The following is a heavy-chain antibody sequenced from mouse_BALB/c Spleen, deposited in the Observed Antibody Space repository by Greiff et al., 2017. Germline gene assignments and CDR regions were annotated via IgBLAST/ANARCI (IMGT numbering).Heavy chain of an antibody. Sequence: EVKLVESGGGLVQPKGSLKLSCAASGFTFNTYAMNWVRQAPGKGLEWVARIRSKSNNYATYYADSVKDRFTISRDDSQSMLYLQMNNLKTEDTAMYYCGRGSSLAYWGQGTLVTVSA. CDR2: IRSKSNNYAT. V-gene: IGHV10-1*02. CDR1: GFTFNTYA. D-gene: IGHD1-1*01. CDR3: GRGSSLAY. J-gene: IGHJ3*01.